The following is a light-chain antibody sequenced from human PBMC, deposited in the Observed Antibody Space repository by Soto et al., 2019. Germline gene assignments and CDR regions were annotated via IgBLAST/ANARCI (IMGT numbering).Light chain of an antibody. V-gene: IGKV1-39*01. CDR1: QSSISH. CDR3: QQGYSTPWT. CDR2: GTA. J-gene: IGKJ1*01. Sequence: DIQMTQSPSSLSASVGDRVTITCRASQSSISHLNWYQQKAGKAPNLLIYGTATLQSGVPSRFGGSGSGTDFTLTISSLQPEDVATYYCQQGYSTPWTFGQGTKVEIK.